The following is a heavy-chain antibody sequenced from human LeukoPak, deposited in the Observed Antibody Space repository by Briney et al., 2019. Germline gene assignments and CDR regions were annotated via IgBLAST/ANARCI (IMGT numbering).Heavy chain of an antibody. D-gene: IGHD3-9*01. CDR3: ARVPNNDWYILYYFDY. V-gene: IGHV3-21*01. J-gene: IGHJ4*02. Sequence: GGSLRLSCAASGFTFSSHSMNWVRQAPGKGLEWVSSISGNNNYIYYADSVKGRFTISRDNAKNSLYLQMNSLRAEGTAVYYCARVPNNDWYILYYFDYWGQGTLVTVSS. CDR2: ISGNNNYI. CDR1: GFTFSSHS.